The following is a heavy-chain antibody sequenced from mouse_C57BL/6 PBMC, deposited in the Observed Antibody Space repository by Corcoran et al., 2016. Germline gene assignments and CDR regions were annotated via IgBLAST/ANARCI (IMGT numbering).Heavy chain of an antibody. J-gene: IGHJ3*01. CDR1: GYTFTDYY. Sequence: EVQLQQSGPELVKPGASVKISCKASGYTFTDYYMNWVKQSHGKSLEWIGDINPNYGGTSYNQKFKGKATLTVDKSSSTAYMELRSLTSEDSAVYYCAREVEGRAFAYWGQGTLVTVSA. V-gene: IGHV1-26*01. D-gene: IGHD1-1*02. CDR2: INPNYGGT. CDR3: AREVEGRAFAY.